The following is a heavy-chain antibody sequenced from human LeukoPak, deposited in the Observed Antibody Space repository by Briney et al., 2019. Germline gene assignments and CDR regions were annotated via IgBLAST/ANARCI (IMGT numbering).Heavy chain of an antibody. CDR3: AKDIRVVPAALIDY. V-gene: IGHV3-23*01. J-gene: IGHJ4*02. Sequence: GGSLRLSYAASGFTFSSYAMSWVRQAPGKGLEWVSAISGSGGSTYYADSVKGRFTISRDNSKNTLYLQMNSLRAEDTAVYYCAKDIRVVPAALIDYWGQGTLVTVSS. CDR2: ISGSGGST. D-gene: IGHD2-2*01. CDR1: GFTFSSYA.